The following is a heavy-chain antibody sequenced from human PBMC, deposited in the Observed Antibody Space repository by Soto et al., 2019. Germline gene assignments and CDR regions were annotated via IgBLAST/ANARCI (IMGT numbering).Heavy chain of an antibody. CDR3: ARVHVMVVAGSTFDY. CDR1: GYSVTSDSY. V-gene: IGHV4-38-2*01. CDR2: MYHGGTT. Sequence: ETLSLTCLVSGYSVTSDSYWAWIRQSPGKGLEWIVSMYHGGTTFYNPSLKSRVTMSMDTSKNQFSLKLRSVTAADTAIYYCARVHVMVVAGSTFDYWGQGIPVTVS. J-gene: IGHJ4*02. D-gene: IGHD2-15*01.